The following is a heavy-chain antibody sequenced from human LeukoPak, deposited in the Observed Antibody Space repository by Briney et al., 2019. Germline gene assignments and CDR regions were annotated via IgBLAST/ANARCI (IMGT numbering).Heavy chain of an antibody. V-gene: IGHV3-7*03. Sequence: GGPLRLSCAASGFTFSSYWMNWARQAPGKGLEWVASINHNGNVNYYVDSVKGRFTISRDNAKNSLYLQMSNLRAEDTAVYFCARGGGLDVWGQGATVTVSS. CDR1: GFTFSSYW. CDR2: INHNGNVN. J-gene: IGHJ6*02. D-gene: IGHD3-16*01. CDR3: ARGGGLDV.